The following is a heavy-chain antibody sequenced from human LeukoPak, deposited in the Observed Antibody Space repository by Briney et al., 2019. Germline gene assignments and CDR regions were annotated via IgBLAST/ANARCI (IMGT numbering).Heavy chain of an antibody. J-gene: IGHJ4*02. Sequence: PSETLSLTCAVYGGSFSGYYWSWIRQPPGKGLEWIGEINRSGSTNYNPSLKSRVTISVDTSKNQFSLKLSSVTAADTAVYYCARGIAVAGVDYWGQGTLVTVSS. CDR3: ARGIAVAGVDY. CDR2: INRSGST. V-gene: IGHV4-34*01. D-gene: IGHD6-19*01. CDR1: GGSFSGYY.